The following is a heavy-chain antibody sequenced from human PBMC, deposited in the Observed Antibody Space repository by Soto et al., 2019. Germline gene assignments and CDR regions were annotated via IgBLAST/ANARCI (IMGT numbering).Heavy chain of an antibody. V-gene: IGHV1-3*04. CDR2: INTGIGDT. CDR3: ARDLGPRVAAIAY. Sequence: ASVKVSCKASGYTFTAYAIHWVRQAPGQRLEWMGWINTGIGDTKYSQNFQGRVAITRDKSASTAYMELSSLRSEDTAVYYCARDLGPRVAAIAYWGQGTLVTVSS. J-gene: IGHJ4*02. CDR1: GYTFTAYA. D-gene: IGHD2-15*01.